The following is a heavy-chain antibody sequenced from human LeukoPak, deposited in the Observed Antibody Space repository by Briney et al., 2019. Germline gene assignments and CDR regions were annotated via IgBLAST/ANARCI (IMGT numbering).Heavy chain of an antibody. Sequence: ASVKVSCKASGYTFTSYDINWVRQATGQGLEWMGWMNPNSGNTGYAQKFQGRVTMTRNTSISTDYMELSSQRSERTAVYYSGRGGYSSSWVYYYYGMDVWGQGTTVTVPS. CDR3: GRGGYSSSWVYYYYGMDV. J-gene: IGHJ6*02. CDR1: GYTFTSYD. V-gene: IGHV1-8*01. CDR2: MNPNSGNT. D-gene: IGHD6-13*01.